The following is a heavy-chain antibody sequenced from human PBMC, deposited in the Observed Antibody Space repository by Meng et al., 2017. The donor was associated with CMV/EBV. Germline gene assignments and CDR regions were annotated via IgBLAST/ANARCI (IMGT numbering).Heavy chain of an antibody. CDR1: GFSFDDHA. CDR3: AREYGGWFDP. J-gene: IGHJ5*02. CDR2: ISGNSGNL. V-gene: IGHV3-9*01. Sequence: SLKISCGASGFSFDDHAMHWVRQAPGKGLEWVSGISGNSGNLGYVDSVKGRFTISRDNAKRSLYLQMNSLRVEDTAVYYCAREYGGWFDPWGQGTLVTVSS. D-gene: IGHD3-16*01.